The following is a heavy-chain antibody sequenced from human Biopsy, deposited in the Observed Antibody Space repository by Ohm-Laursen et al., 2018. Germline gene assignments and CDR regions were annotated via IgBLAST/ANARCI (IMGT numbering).Heavy chain of an antibody. Sequence: ASVKVSCEASAYSFGDHRIHWVRQAPGQGLEWMGWIDPKSGGTNYAQKFQGRVTMTRDTSISTTYMELRRLTSDDTAVFYCARELGDFWGGRQFDFWGQGTLVTVSS. CDR2: IDPKSGGT. V-gene: IGHV1-2*02. D-gene: IGHD3-3*01. J-gene: IGHJ5*01. CDR3: ARELGDFWGGRQFDF. CDR1: AYSFGDHR.